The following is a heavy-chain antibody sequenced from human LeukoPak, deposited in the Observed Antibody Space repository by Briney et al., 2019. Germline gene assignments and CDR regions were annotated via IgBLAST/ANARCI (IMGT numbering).Heavy chain of an antibody. D-gene: IGHD3-10*01. CDR2: LNPDSGRT. CDR3: ARTMVRGVPGFDY. J-gene: IGHJ4*02. Sequence: ASVKVSCKASGYTFNNFDINWVRQATGQGLECLGWLNPDSGRTGYAQKFQGRATMTRSTSTGTFYMELSSLRSEDTAVYYCARTMVRGVPGFDYWGQGTLVTVSS. V-gene: IGHV1-8*01. CDR1: GYTFNNFD.